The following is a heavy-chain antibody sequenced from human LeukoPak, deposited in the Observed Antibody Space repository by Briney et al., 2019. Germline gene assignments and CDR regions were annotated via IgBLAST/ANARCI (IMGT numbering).Heavy chain of an antibody. CDR3: ARSGSYYYYYMDV. J-gene: IGHJ6*03. CDR2: IGAYNGNP. CDR1: GYTFTSYS. V-gene: IGHV1-18*01. Sequence: ALVKVSCKASGYTFTSYSISWVRQAPGQGLEWMGWIGAYNGNPNYAQKLQGRVTMTTDTSTSTAYMELRSLRSDDTAVYYCARSGSYYYYYMDVWGKGTTVTISS. D-gene: IGHD3-10*01.